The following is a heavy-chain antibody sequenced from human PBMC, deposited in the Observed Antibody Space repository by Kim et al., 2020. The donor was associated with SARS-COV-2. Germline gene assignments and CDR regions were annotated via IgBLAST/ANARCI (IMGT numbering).Heavy chain of an antibody. J-gene: IGHJ6*02. D-gene: IGHD2-15*01. CDR3: ARDNCSGGSCYGMDV. V-gene: IGHV1-18*01. CDR2: ISAYNGNT. Sequence: ASVKVSCKASGYTFTSYGISWVRQAPGQGLEWMGWISAYNGNTYYAQKLQGRVTMTTDTSTSTAYMELRSLRSDDTAVYYCARDNCSGGSCYGMDVWGQGTTVTVSS. CDR1: GYTFTSYG.